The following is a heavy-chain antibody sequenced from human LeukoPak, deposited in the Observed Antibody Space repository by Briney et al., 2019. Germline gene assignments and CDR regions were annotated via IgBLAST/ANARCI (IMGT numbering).Heavy chain of an antibody. CDR2: INSDGSST. CDR1: GFTFSSYW. D-gene: IGHD3-9*01. CDR3: ARDQGGILTGYYTEFDY. Sequence: GGSLRLSCAASGFTFSSYWMHWVRQAPGKGLVWVSRINSDGSSTSYADSVKGRFTISRDNAKNTLYLQMNSLRAEDTAVYYCARDQGGILTGYYTEFDYRGQGTLVTVSS. V-gene: IGHV3-74*01. J-gene: IGHJ4*02.